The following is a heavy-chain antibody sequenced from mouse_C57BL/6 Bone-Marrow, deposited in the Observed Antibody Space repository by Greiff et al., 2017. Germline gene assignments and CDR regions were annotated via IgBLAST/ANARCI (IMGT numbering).Heavy chain of an antibody. V-gene: IGHV1-61*01. Sequence: QVQLQQPGAELVRPGSSVKLSCKASGYTFTSYWMDWVKQRPGQGLEWIGNIYPSDSETHYNQKFKDKATLTVAKSSSTAYMQLSSLTSEDSAVYYCAGGGGYAMDYWGQGTSVTVSS. CDR3: AGGGGYAMDY. CDR2: IYPSDSET. J-gene: IGHJ4*01. CDR1: GYTFTSYW.